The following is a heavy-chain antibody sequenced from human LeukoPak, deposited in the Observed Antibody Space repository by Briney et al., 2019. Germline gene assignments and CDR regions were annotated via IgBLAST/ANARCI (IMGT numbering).Heavy chain of an antibody. CDR2: ISYDGSNK. D-gene: IGHD2-15*01. CDR3: ASDIVVVSGFDY. V-gene: IGHV3-30*03. J-gene: IGHJ4*02. CDR1: GFTFSSYG. Sequence: GRSMRLSCADSGFTFSSYGMHWVRQAPGKGLEWVAVISYDGSNKYYADSVKGRFTISRDNSKNTLYLQMNSLRAEDTAVYYCASDIVVVSGFDYWGQGTLVTVSS.